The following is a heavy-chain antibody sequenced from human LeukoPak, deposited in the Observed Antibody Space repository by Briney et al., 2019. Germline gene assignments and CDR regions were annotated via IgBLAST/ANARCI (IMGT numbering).Heavy chain of an antibody. CDR2: ISGKADSR. J-gene: IGHJ4*02. V-gene: IGHV3-23*01. D-gene: IGHD5-12*01. Sequence: GGSLRLSCTASGFTFSNAWMSWVRQAPGKGLEWVSAISGKADSRYYADSVKGRFTISRDNSKNTLYLQMNSLRVEDTAIYYCVKDPAPMVATLSWGQGTLVTVSS. CDR3: VKDPAPMVATLS. CDR1: GFTFSNAW.